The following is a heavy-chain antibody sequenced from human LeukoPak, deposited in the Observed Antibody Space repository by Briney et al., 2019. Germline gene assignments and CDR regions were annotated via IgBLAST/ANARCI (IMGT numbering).Heavy chain of an antibody. CDR3: ASRNSGYDLVHYYYYMDV. Sequence: GGSLRLSCAASGFIFRSYGMHWVRQAPGSGLEWVAFIRYDGNNEDYVDSVKGRFTISRDNAKNSLYLQMNSLRAEDTAVYYCASRNSGYDLVHYYYYMDVWGKGTTVTISS. V-gene: IGHV3-30*02. CDR2: IRYDGNNE. J-gene: IGHJ6*03. CDR1: GFIFRSYG. D-gene: IGHD5-12*01.